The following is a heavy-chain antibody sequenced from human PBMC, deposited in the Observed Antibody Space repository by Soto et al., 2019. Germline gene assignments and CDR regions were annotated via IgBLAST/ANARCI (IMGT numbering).Heavy chain of an antibody. CDR1: GGSFSEYF. Sequence: SETLSLTCVGYGGSFSEYFWTWVRQSPGKGLEWIGEISHSGTTHYSPSLKSRVLLSVDSAKNQFSLRLTSVTAADTAVYFCARQPVSLTNNFYFYHNGMDVWGQGTTVTVSS. D-gene: IGHD1-20*01. V-gene: IGHV4-34*01. CDR2: ISHSGTT. J-gene: IGHJ6*02. CDR3: ARQPVSLTNNFYFYHNGMDV.